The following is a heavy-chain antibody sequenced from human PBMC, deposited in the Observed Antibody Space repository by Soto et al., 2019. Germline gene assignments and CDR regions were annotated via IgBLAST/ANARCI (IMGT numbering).Heavy chain of an antibody. Sequence: EVQLLESGGGLVQPGGSLRLSCAASGFTFGGHAMTWVRQASGKGLEGVSAIGASGGSTYYADSVKGRFTISRDNSRSTLYLQMNSLRADDTAVYYCAKDRGAEVDTGTLNDWGQGTLVTVSS. D-gene: IGHD5-18*01. CDR1: GFTFGGHA. CDR2: IGASGGST. J-gene: IGHJ4*02. CDR3: AKDRGAEVDTGTLND. V-gene: IGHV3-23*01.